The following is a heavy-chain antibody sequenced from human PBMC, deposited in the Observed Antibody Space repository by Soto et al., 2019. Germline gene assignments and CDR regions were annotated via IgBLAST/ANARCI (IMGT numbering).Heavy chain of an antibody. CDR1: GGSISSGGYY. Sequence: SETLSLTCTVSGGSISSGGYYWSWIRQHPGKGLEWIGYIYYSGSTYYNPSLKSRVTISVDTSKNQFSLKLSSVTAADTAVYYRARGETLTVTSDWGQGTLVTVSS. CDR3: ARGETLTVTSD. J-gene: IGHJ4*02. CDR2: IYYSGST. D-gene: IGHD4-17*01. V-gene: IGHV4-31*03.